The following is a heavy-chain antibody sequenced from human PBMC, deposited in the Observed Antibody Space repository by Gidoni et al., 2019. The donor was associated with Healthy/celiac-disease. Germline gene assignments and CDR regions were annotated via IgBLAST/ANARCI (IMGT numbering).Heavy chain of an antibody. J-gene: IGHJ6*02. CDR1: GYSFTSYW. CDR3: ARHPPADYDILTGYYPYYYGMDI. D-gene: IGHD3-9*01. Sequence: ESLRISCKGSGYSFTSYWISWVRQMPGKGLEWMGRIDPSDSYTNYSPSFQGHVTISADKSISTAYLQWSSLKASDTAMYYCARHPPADYDILTGYYPYYYGMDIWGQGTTVTVSS. V-gene: IGHV5-10-1*01. CDR2: IDPSDSYT.